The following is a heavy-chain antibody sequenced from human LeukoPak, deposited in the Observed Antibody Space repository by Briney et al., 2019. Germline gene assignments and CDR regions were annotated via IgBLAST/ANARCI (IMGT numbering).Heavy chain of an antibody. V-gene: IGHV3-64D*09. D-gene: IGHD3-22*01. CDR3: VRGLYYDSSGYFPY. CDR1: GFTFSSYA. Sequence: PGGSLRLSCSASGFTFSSYAIHWVRQAPGRGLEYVSGIPTNGGAADYADSVKGRFTIYRDTSKNTLYLHLSSLRAEDTAVYYCVRGLYYDSSGYFPYWGQGTLVTVS. J-gene: IGHJ4*02. CDR2: IPTNGGAA.